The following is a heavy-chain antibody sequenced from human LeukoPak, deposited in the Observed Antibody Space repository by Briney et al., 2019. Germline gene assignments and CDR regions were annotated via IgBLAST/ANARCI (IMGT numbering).Heavy chain of an antibody. CDR3: ARDRWRSSGGSGEVDY. D-gene: IGHD3-10*01. CDR1: GGSISSYY. V-gene: IGHV4-4*07. J-gene: IGHJ4*02. Sequence: SETLSLTCTVSGGSISSYYWSWIRQPAGEGLEWIGRIYTSGSTNYNPSLKSRVTMSVDTSKNQFSLKLSSVTAADTAVYYCARDRWRSSGGSGEVDYWGQGTLVTVSS. CDR2: IYTSGST.